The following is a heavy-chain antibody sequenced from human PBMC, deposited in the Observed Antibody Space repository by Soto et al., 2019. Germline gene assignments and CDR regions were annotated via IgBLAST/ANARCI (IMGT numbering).Heavy chain of an antibody. CDR3: AWHDYGDYSKQG. D-gene: IGHD4-17*01. J-gene: IGHJ4*02. Sequence: PSETLSLTCTFSGGSISSFCLIWIRQPPGKGLEWIGYIYYSGSTNYNPSLKSRVTISVDTSKNQFSLKLSSVTAADTAVYYCAWHDYGDYSKQGWVQGTLVTVSS. CDR1: GGSISSFC. V-gene: IGHV4-59*01. CDR2: IYYSGST.